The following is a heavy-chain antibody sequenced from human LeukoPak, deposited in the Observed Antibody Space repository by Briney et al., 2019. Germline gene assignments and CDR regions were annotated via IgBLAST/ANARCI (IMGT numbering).Heavy chain of an antibody. CDR2: INHSGST. CDR1: GGSFSGYY. V-gene: IGHV4-34*01. D-gene: IGHD2-2*01. J-gene: IGHJ6*04. Sequence: SETLSLTCAVYGGSFSGYYWSWIRQPPGKGLEWIGEINHSGSTNYNPSLKSRVIISVDTSKNQFSLKLSSVTAADTAVYYCARTSGIVVVPAAYGMDVWGKGTTVTVSS. CDR3: ARTSGIVVVPAAYGMDV.